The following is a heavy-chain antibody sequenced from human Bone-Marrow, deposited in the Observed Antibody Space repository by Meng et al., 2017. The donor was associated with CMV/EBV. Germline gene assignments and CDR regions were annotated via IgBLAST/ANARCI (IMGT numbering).Heavy chain of an antibody. CDR1: GFSLSTSGVG. D-gene: IGHD6-19*01. V-gene: IGHV2-5*01. CDR2: IYWNDDK. CDR3: AHRVGIEVAGNFDY. J-gene: IGHJ4*02. Sequence: SGPTLVKPTQTLTLTCTFSGFSLSTSGVGVGWIRQPPGKALEWLALIYWNDDKRYSPSLKSRLTITKDTSKNQVVLTMTNMDPVDTATYYCAHRVGIEVAGNFDYWGQGTLVTVSS.